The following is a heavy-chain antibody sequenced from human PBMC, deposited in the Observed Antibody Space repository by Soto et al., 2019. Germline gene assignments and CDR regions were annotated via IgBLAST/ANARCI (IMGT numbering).Heavy chain of an antibody. Sequence: GGSLRLSCAASGFTFSSYAMSWVRQAPGKGLEWVSAISGSGGSTYYADSVKGRFTISRDNSKNTLYLQMNSLRAEDTAVYYCAKSPSGYYDSSGYFIDPIWLDYWGQGTLVTVSS. J-gene: IGHJ4*02. V-gene: IGHV3-23*01. CDR1: GFTFSSYA. CDR2: ISGSGGST. D-gene: IGHD3-22*01. CDR3: AKSPSGYYDSSGYFIDPIWLDY.